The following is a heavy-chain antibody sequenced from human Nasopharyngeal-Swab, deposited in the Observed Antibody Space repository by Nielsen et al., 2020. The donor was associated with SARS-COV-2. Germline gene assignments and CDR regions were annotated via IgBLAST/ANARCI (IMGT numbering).Heavy chain of an antibody. J-gene: IGHJ4*02. V-gene: IGHV3-30*18. CDR2: ISYDGSNK. D-gene: IGHD2-2*01. CDR3: AKGGLFYCSSTSCYGFDY. Sequence: VRQAPGKGLEWGAVISYDGSNKYYADSVKGRFTISRDNSKNTLYLQMNSLRAEDTAVYYCAKGGLFYCSSTSCYGFDYWGQGTLVTVSS.